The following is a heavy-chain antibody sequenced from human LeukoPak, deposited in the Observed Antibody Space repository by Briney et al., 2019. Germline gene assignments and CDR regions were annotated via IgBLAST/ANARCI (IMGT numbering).Heavy chain of an antibody. Sequence: KPSETLSLTCIVSGGSISSSSYYWGWIRQPPGKGLELIATIHYSGSSYYYNPSLESRVTISLDPPSNQFSPKLSSVTAADTAFYYCARQSGSGYYYFDQWGQGTRVTVSS. CDR2: IHYSGSSY. D-gene: IGHD3-22*01. CDR1: GGSISSSSYY. CDR3: ARQSGSGYYYFDQ. J-gene: IGHJ4*02. V-gene: IGHV4-39*01.